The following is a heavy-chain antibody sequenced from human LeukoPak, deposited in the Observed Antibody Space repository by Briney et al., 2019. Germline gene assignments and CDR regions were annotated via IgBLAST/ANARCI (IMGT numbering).Heavy chain of an antibody. CDR1: GFSFSTFW. Sequence: GGSLRLSCAASGFSFSTFWMTWGRQAPGKGPEWVANINEDGSQKYYVDSVKGRSTISRDNGKNSLYLEMNSLRADDTAVYFCVQGGHFDFWGQGAPVTVSS. D-gene: IGHD3-16*01. V-gene: IGHV3-7*01. CDR3: VQGGHFDF. J-gene: IGHJ4*02. CDR2: INEDGSQK.